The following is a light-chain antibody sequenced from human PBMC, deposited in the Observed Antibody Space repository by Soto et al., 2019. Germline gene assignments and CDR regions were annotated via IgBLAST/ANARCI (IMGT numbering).Light chain of an antibody. CDR3: QSDDSTLSARYV. CDR2: ANI. CDR1: SSNIGAGYD. Sequence: QSVLTQPPSVSGAPGQRVTISCTGSSSNIGAGYDVHWYQHRPGAANKLLISANINRPSGVPDRFSGSKSGTSASLAITGLPADDEGDYCCQSDDSTLSARYVFGTGTKLTVL. J-gene: IGLJ1*01. V-gene: IGLV1-40*01.